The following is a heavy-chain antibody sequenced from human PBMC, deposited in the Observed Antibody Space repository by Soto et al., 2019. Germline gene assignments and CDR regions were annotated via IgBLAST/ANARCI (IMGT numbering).Heavy chain of an antibody. CDR2: INWNDDE. D-gene: IGHD2-15*01. J-gene: IGHJ3*02. CDR1: GFSLNTRAVG. Sequence: QITLKESGPTLVKPTQTLTLTCTFSGFSLNTRAVGVGWIRQPPGKALEWLALINWNDDERYSPSLKDRLTITKDISRNHVVLTMTNGDPVDKATYYCAHRHDLGGFDIWGQGTTVTVSS. V-gene: IGHV2-5*01. CDR3: AHRHDLGGFDI.